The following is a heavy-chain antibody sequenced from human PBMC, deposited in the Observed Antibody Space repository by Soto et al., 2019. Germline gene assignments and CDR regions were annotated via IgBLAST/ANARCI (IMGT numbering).Heavy chain of an antibody. D-gene: IGHD4-17*01. CDR2: IYYSGST. Sequence: SETLSLTCTVSGGSISSGDYYWSWIRQPPGKGLEWIGYIYYSGSTYYNPSLKSRVTISVDTSKNQFSLKLSSVTAADTAVYYCARNDYGDQKPPEYWGEGTLVTVSS. CDR3: ARNDYGDQKPPEY. CDR1: GGSISSGDYY. J-gene: IGHJ4*02. V-gene: IGHV4-30-4*01.